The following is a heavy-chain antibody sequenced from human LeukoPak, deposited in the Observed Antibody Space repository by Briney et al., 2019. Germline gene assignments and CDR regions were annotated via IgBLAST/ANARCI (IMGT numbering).Heavy chain of an antibody. D-gene: IGHD2-21*02. CDR2: ISSSGGNT. V-gene: IGHV3-23*01. CDR1: GFTFSSYA. J-gene: IGHJ4*02. Sequence: GGSLRLSCAASGFTFSSYAMSWVRQPPGKGLDWVSAISSSGGNTYYADSVQGRFTISRDNSKNTLYQQMNSLRAEDTAVYYCAKDFRYCGGGCVRGSPDYWGQGALVTVSS. CDR3: AKDFRYCGGGCVRGSPDY.